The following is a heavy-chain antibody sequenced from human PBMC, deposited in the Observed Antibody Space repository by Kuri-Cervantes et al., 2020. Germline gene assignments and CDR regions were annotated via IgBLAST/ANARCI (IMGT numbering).Heavy chain of an antibody. D-gene: IGHD2-2*01. Sequence: ASVKVSCKASGYTFTGYYMHWVRQAPGQGLEWMEWINPNSGGTNYAQKFQGRVTMTRDTSISTPYMELSRLRSDDTAVYYCARIKGSTSRSSLAYWGQGALVTVSS. CDR3: ARIKGSTSRSSLAY. J-gene: IGHJ4*02. CDR1: GYTFTGYY. CDR2: INPNSGGT. V-gene: IGHV1-2*02.